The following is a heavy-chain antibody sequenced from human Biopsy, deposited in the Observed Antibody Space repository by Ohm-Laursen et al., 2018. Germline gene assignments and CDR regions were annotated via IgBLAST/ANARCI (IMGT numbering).Heavy chain of an antibody. J-gene: IGHJ5*01. CDR2: IRDKANSYTT. D-gene: IGHD2-15*01. V-gene: IGHV3-72*01. Sequence: SLRLSCAASGFTFSNYAMSWVRQAPGKGLEWVGRIRDKANSYTTDYAAPVKGRFTISRDDSKNSLYLQMNSLKTEDTALYYCARAGRYCSGGGCYSWFDSWGQGTLVTVSS. CDR1: GFTFSNYA. CDR3: ARAGRYCSGGGCYSWFDS.